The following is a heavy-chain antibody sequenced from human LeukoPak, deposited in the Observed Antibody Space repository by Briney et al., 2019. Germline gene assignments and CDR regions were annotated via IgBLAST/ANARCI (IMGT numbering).Heavy chain of an antibody. CDR2: IYYSGST. V-gene: IGHV4-39*01. CDR3: ARTRYYYGSRSYGAPYYFDY. J-gene: IGHJ4*02. CDR1: GGSISSNSYY. Sequence: SETLSLTCTVSGGSISSNSYYWGWIRQPPGKGLEWIGSIYYSGSTYYNPSLKNRLTISVDTSKNQFSLKLSSVTAADTAVYYCARTRYYYGSRSYGAPYYFDYWGQGTLLTVSS. D-gene: IGHD3-10*01.